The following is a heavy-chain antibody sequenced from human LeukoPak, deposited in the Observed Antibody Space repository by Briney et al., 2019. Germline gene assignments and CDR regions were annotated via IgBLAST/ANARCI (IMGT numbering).Heavy chain of an antibody. CDR1: GFTVSSNY. D-gene: IGHD2-21*02. J-gene: IGHJ3*02. V-gene: IGHV3-66*02. Sequence: PGGSLRLSCAASGFTVSSNYMSWVRQAPGKGLERVSVIYSGGSTYYADSVKGRFTISRDNSKNTLYLQMNSLRAEDTAVYYCARSVVTAIIDAFDIWGQGTMVTVSS. CDR3: ARSVVTAIIDAFDI. CDR2: IYSGGST.